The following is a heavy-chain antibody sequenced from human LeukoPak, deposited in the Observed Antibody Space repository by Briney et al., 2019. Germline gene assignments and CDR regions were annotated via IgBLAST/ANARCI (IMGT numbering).Heavy chain of an antibody. Sequence: SVKVSCKASGGTFNNYAISWVRQAPGQGLEWMGGIIPIFGTANYAQKFQGRVTITADKSTSTVYMELSRLRSDDTAVYYCAREDMVTGADYWGQGTLVTVSS. CDR1: GGTFNNYA. J-gene: IGHJ4*02. D-gene: IGHD5-18*01. V-gene: IGHV1-69*06. CDR2: IIPIFGTA. CDR3: AREDMVTGADY.